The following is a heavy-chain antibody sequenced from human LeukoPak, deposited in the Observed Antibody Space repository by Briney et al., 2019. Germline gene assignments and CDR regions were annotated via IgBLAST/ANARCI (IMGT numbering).Heavy chain of an antibody. CDR3: ARQRRYCSGDSCYQRTFDF. Sequence: GGSLRLSCAASGFTFTIFGLNWVRQAPGKGLEWVSSISVDSNYLYYVDSLRRRFTVSRDNTKNSLYLQMNSLRAEDTAVYSCARQRRYCSGDSCYQRTFDFWGQGTLVTVSS. D-gene: IGHD2-15*01. CDR2: ISVDSNYL. CDR1: GFTFTIFG. J-gene: IGHJ4*02. V-gene: IGHV3-21*01.